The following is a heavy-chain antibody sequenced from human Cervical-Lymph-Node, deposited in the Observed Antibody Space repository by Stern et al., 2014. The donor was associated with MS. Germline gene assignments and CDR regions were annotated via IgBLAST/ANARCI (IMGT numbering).Heavy chain of an antibody. Sequence: VQLVESGGGLVKPGGSLRLSCAASGFTFSSYSMNWVRQAPGKGLEWVSSISSSSSYIYYADSVKGRFTISRDNAKNSLYLQMNSLRAEDTAVYCCAREGELDGERGVDYWGQGTLVTVSS. V-gene: IGHV3-21*01. CDR2: ISSSSSYI. D-gene: IGHD4-17*01. CDR1: GFTFSSYS. CDR3: AREGELDGERGVDY. J-gene: IGHJ4*02.